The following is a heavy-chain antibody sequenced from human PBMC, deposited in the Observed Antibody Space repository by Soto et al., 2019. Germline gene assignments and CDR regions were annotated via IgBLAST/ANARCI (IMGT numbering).Heavy chain of an antibody. V-gene: IGHV3-74*03. J-gene: IGHJ4*02. D-gene: IGHD3-10*02. CDR1: VFTFIGYW. CDR3: GRNAIFVRGVPDEY. Sequence: GWFLRLSCASSVFTFIGYWMHWVRQAPGKGLEWVSRITSDGSGTAYADSVKGRFSISRDNAKNTVYLQMDSLRVEDTAVYYCGRNAIFVRGVPDEYWGQGTLVTVSS. CDR2: ITSDGSGT.